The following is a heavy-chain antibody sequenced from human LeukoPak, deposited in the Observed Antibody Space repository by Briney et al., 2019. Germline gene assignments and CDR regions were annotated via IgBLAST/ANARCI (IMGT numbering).Heavy chain of an antibody. CDR2: FDPEDGET. Sequence: ASVKVSCKVSGYTLTELSMHWVRQAPGKGLEWMGGFDPEDGETIYAQKFQGRVTMTEDTSTGTAYMELSSLRSEDTAVYYCATSPYYYDSSGTHQYFDYWGQGTLVTVSS. D-gene: IGHD3-22*01. CDR1: GYTLTELS. CDR3: ATSPYYYDSSGTHQYFDY. J-gene: IGHJ4*02. V-gene: IGHV1-24*01.